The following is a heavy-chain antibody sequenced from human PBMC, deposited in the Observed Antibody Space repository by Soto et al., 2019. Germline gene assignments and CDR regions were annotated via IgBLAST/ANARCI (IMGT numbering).Heavy chain of an antibody. J-gene: IGHJ4*02. CDR1: GFTFSSYA. Sequence: GESLKISCAASGFTFSSYAMHWVRQAPGKGLEWVAVISYDGSNKYYADSVKGRFTISRDNSKNTLYLQMNSLRAEDTAVYYCARDPGSSSSGFYFDYWGQGTLVTVSS. CDR3: ARDPGSSSSGFYFDY. D-gene: IGHD6-6*01. V-gene: IGHV3-30*04. CDR2: ISYDGSNK.